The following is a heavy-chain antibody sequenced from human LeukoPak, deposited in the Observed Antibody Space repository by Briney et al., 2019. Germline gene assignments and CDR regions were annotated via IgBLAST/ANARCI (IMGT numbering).Heavy chain of an antibody. J-gene: IGHJ4*02. D-gene: IGHD3-22*01. CDR2: ITNSGSTI. V-gene: IGHV3-11*04. CDR1: GFTFSNAW. Sequence: PGGSLRLSCAASGFTFSNAWMSWIRQAPGKGLEWVSYITNSGSTIYYADSVKGRFTISGDNAKNSLYLQMNTLRAEDTAVYYCAREDGSGYYRFDYWGQGTLVTVSS. CDR3: AREDGSGYYRFDY.